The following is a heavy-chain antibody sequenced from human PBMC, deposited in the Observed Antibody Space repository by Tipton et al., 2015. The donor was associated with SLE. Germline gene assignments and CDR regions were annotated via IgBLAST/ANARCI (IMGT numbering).Heavy chain of an antibody. Sequence: TLSLTCTVSGGSISSYYWSWIRQPPGKRLEWIGYIYYSGSTNYNPSLKSRVTISVDTSKNQFSLKLSPVTAADTAVYYCARRGLRFLEWLRGWFDPWGQGTLVTVTS. CDR2: IYYSGST. CDR3: ARRGLRFLEWLRGWFDP. J-gene: IGHJ5*02. D-gene: IGHD3-3*01. CDR1: GGSISSYY. V-gene: IGHV4-59*12.